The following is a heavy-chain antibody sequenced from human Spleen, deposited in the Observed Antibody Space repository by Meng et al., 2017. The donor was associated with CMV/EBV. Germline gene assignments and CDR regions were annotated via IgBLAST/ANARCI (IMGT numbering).Heavy chain of an antibody. J-gene: IGHJ4*02. CDR2: IYYTGIT. CDR3: ARTFFWNGHIDY. Sequence: TVSGGSIRSGYFSWSWIRQHPGEGPEWIGYIYYTGITYYNPSLKGRVTISVDTSKSQFSLRLSSVTAADTAVYYCARTFFWNGHIDYWGQGTLVTVSS. CDR1: GGSIRSGYFS. V-gene: IGHV4-31*03. D-gene: IGHD3-3*01.